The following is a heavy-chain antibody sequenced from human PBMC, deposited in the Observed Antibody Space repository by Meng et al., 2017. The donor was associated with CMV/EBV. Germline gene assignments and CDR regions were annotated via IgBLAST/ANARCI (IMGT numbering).Heavy chain of an antibody. V-gene: IGHV3-30-3*02. Sequence: GGSLRLSCTVSGFIFSTYAMHWVRQAPGKGLEWVALVSYDGSNKYYADSVKGRFTISRDNSKNTLYLQMNSLRAEDTAVYYCAKNRWYYDLAPMDVWGQGTTVTVSS. D-gene: IGHD3-3*01. J-gene: IGHJ6*02. CDR3: AKNRWYYDLAPMDV. CDR1: GFIFSTYA. CDR2: VSYDGSNK.